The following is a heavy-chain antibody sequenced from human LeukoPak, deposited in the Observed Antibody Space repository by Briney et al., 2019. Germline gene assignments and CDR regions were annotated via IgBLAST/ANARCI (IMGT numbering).Heavy chain of an antibody. V-gene: IGHV3-33*06. CDR2: IWYDGSNK. CDR3: AKSYYDSSGYDYFDY. D-gene: IGHD3-22*01. Sequence: AGGSLRLSCAASGFTFSISAMHWVREAPGKGLEVVAVIWYDGSNKYYADSVKGRFTISRDNSKNTLYLQMNSLRAEDTAVYYCAKSYYDSSGYDYFDYWGQGTLVTVSS. J-gene: IGHJ4*02. CDR1: GFTFSISA.